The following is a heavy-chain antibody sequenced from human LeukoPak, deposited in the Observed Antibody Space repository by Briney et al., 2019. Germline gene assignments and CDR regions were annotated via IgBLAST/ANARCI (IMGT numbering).Heavy chain of an antibody. CDR3: ARELVSLGTGYFDL. CDR2: ITGSSTWT. V-gene: IGHV3-23*01. J-gene: IGHJ2*01. D-gene: IGHD7-27*01. Sequence: GGSLRLSCEASGFTFGTYGMSWVRQAPGKGLEWVSGITGSSTWTYYADSVRGRFTISRDNSKNTLHLQMNNLTADDTAIYYCARELVSLGTGYFDLWGRGTLVTVSS. CDR1: GFTFGTYG.